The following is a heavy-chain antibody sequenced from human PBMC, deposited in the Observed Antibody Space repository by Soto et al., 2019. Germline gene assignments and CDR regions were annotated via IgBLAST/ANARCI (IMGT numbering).Heavy chain of an antibody. V-gene: IGHV1-69*01. CDR2: IIPIFGTA. J-gene: IGHJ6*02. Sequence: QVQLVQSGAEVKKPGSSVKVSCKASGGTFSSYAISWVRQAPGQGLEWMGGIIPIFGTANYAQKFQGRVTITVDESTSTAYIELSSMRSEDTGVYYCARQIVVVTVVVYYYGMDVWGQGTTVTVSS. D-gene: IGHD2-21*02. CDR1: GGTFSSYA. CDR3: ARQIVVVTVVVYYYGMDV.